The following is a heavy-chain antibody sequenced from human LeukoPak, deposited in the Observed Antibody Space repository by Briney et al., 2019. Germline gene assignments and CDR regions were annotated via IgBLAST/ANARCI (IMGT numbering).Heavy chain of an antibody. V-gene: IGHV4-39*01. CDR2: IYYSGST. D-gene: IGHD3-22*01. Sequence: SETLSLTCTVSGGSISSSSYYWGWIRQPPGKGLEWIGSIYYSGSTYYNPSLKSRVTISVDTSKNQFSLQLSSVTAADTAVYYCARRSYYYDSSGYQGDYWGQGTLVTVSS. J-gene: IGHJ4*02. CDR3: ARRSYYYDSSGYQGDY. CDR1: GGSISSSSYY.